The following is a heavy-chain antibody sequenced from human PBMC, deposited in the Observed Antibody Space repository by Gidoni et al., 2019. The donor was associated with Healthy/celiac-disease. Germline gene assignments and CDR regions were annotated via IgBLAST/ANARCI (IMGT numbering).Heavy chain of an antibody. CDR3: ARVLRVPDYYYYMDV. CDR2: IYYSGST. V-gene: IGHV4-59*01. Sequence: QVQLQESGPGLVKPSETLSLTCTVSGGSISSYYWSWIRQPPGKGLEWIGYIYYSGSTNYNPSLKSRVTISVDTSKNQFSLKLSSVTAADTAVYYCARVLRVPDYYYYMDVWGKGTTVTVSS. CDR1: GGSISSYY. J-gene: IGHJ6*03.